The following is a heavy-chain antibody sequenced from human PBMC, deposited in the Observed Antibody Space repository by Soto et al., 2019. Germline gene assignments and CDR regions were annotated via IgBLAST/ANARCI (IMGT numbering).Heavy chain of an antibody. CDR2: IYYSGST. J-gene: IGHJ4*02. CDR1: GGSISSGGYY. CDR3: ARDRHYYDSSGYYYGDFDC. V-gene: IGHV4-31*03. Sequence: SETLSLTCTVSGGSISSGGYYWSWIRQHPGKGLEWIGYIYYSGSTYYNPSLKSRVTISVDTSKNQFSLKLSSVTAADTAVYYCARDRHYYDSSGYYYGDFDCWGQGTLATVSS. D-gene: IGHD3-22*01.